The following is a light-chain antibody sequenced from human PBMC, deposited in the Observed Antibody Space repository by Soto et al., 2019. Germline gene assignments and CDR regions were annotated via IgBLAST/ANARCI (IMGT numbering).Light chain of an antibody. CDR1: QSVGGR. CDR2: DAS. J-gene: IGKJ4*01. Sequence: EIELTQSPATLSLSPGERATLSCRASQSVGGRLGWYQQKPGRAPRLLIYDASIRATGIPARLSGSGSGPDFILTISSLEPEDFAVYYCQQRATWPLTFGGGTRVEIK. CDR3: QQRATWPLT. V-gene: IGKV3-11*01.